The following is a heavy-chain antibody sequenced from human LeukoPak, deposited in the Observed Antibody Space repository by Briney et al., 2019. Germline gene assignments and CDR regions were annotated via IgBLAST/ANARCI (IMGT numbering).Heavy chain of an antibody. J-gene: IGHJ2*01. CDR2: ITSKPFGGTT. D-gene: IGHD6-13*01. V-gene: IGHV3-49*04. Sequence: GGSLRLSCTVSGFTFGDYAFRWVRQAPGKGLEWVGFITSKPFGGTTDYAASVKGRFIISRDDSKSIAYLQLNSLKTEDTAVYYCTRDLSIAAAGTDYWFFDLWGRGTLVTVSS. CDR3: TRDLSIAAAGTDYWFFDL. CDR1: GFTFGDYA.